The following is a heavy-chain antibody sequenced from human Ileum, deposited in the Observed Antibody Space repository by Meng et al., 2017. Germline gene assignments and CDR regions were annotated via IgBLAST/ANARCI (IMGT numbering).Heavy chain of an antibody. CDR1: GGSISSSAYS. CDR3: ASSTSGPELNY. J-gene: IGHJ4*02. CDR2: IYQVGST. Sequence: HLQLQESVSGLVTSSQTLSLTCTVSGGSISSSAYSWTWIRQPPGKGLEWIGYIYQVGSTNYNPSLKSRVTIFVDTSKNQFSLKLTSVTAADTAVYYCASSTSGPELNYWGQGTLVTVSS. V-gene: IGHV4-30-2*01. D-gene: IGHD2/OR15-2a*01.